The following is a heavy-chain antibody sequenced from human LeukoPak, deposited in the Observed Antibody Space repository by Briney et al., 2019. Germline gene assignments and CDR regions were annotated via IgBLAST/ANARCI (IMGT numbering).Heavy chain of an antibody. CDR2: IYSGGST. J-gene: IGHJ4*02. CDR1: GFTVSSNY. V-gene: IGHV3-53*01. Sequence: GGSLRLSCAASGFTVSSNYMSWVRQAPGKGLEWVSVIYSGGSTYYADSVKGRFTISRDNSKNTLYLQMNSLRAEDTAVYYCARGGGTNYYDSSGYLVYWGQGTLVTVSS. CDR3: ARGGGTNYYDSSGYLVY. D-gene: IGHD3-22*01.